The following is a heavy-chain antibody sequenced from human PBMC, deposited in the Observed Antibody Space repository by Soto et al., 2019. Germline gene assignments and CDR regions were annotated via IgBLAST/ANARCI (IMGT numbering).Heavy chain of an antibody. D-gene: IGHD3-3*01. Sequence: SETLSLTCTVSGGSISSSSYYWGWIRQPPGKGLEWIGSIYYSGSTYYNPSLKSRVTISVDTSKNQFSLKLTSVTAADTAVYYCASPPLRRGSGYSFDYWGQGTLVTVSS. V-gene: IGHV4-39*01. CDR2: IYYSGST. CDR1: GGSISSSSYY. CDR3: ASPPLRRGSGYSFDY. J-gene: IGHJ4*02.